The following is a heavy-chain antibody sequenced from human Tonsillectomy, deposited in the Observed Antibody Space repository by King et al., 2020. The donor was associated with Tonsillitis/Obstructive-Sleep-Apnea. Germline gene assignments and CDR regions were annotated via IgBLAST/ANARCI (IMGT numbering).Heavy chain of an antibody. CDR2: IWSDGSNK. CDR1: GFIFNTYV. J-gene: IGHJ4*02. D-gene: IGHD3-10*01. Sequence: VQLVESGGGVVQPGGSLRLSCAASGFIFNTYVMHWVRQAPGKGLGWVAVIWSDGSNKYYADSVKGRFTISRDNSKNTSYLQMNSLRADDTAVYYCAREVGRSYYFDYWGQGTLVTVSS. CDR3: AREVGRSYYFDY. V-gene: IGHV3-33*01.